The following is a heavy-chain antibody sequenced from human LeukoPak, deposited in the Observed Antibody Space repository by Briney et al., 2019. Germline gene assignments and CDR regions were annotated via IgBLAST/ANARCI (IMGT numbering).Heavy chain of an antibody. CDR1: GGSINSYY. CDR2: IYPTGTT. J-gene: IGHJ4*02. D-gene: IGHD3-10*01. Sequence: PAETLSLTCTVSGGSINSYYWGWVRQPAGKGLEWIGRIYPTGTTNYSPSFKCRLTMSLDMFKNQFSLKLRSVTAADTAVYYCGRQGYTASYYFVDYWSQGTLVPVSS. CDR3: GRQGYTASYYFVDY. V-gene: IGHV4-4*07.